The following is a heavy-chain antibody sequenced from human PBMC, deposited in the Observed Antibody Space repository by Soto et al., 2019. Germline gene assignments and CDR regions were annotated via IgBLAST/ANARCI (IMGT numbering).Heavy chain of an antibody. CDR3: ARVRGDHFAY. V-gene: IGHV6-1*01. CDR2: TYYRSKWYN. CDR1: GDSVSSHSAA. J-gene: IGHJ4*02. D-gene: IGHD3-10*01. Sequence: SQTLSLTCAISGDSVSSHSAAWSWIRQSPSRGLEWLGRTYYRSKWYNDYAVSVKSRITVDPDTSKNQFSLQLNSVTPEDTAVYYCARVRGDHFAYWGQGTLVTVSS.